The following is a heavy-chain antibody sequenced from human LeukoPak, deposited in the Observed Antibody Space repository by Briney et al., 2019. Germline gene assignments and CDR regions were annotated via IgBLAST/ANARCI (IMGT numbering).Heavy chain of an antibody. CDR3: ARDNAWYYYDSKEDAFDI. CDR1: GGSISSGGYY. J-gene: IGHJ3*02. D-gene: IGHD3-22*01. V-gene: IGHV4-31*03. Sequence: SETLSLTCTVSGGSISSGGYYWSWIRRHPGKGLEWIVYIYYSVSTYYNPSLKSRVTISVDTSKNQFSLKLSSVTAADTAVYYCARDNAWYYYDSKEDAFDIWGQGTMVTVSS. CDR2: IYYSVST.